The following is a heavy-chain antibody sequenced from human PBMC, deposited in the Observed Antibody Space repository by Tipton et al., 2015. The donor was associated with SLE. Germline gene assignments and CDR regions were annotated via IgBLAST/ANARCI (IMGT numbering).Heavy chain of an antibody. CDR3: ARGHYYYYMDV. Sequence: TLSLTCAVSGGSISSNYWWSWVRQSPGKGLEWIGEINHSGFTNYNPSLKSRVTISVDTSKNQFSLNLSSVTAADTAVYYCARGHYYYYMDVWGKGTTVTVSS. V-gene: IGHV4-4*02. CDR1: GGSISSNYW. CDR2: INHSGFT. J-gene: IGHJ6*03.